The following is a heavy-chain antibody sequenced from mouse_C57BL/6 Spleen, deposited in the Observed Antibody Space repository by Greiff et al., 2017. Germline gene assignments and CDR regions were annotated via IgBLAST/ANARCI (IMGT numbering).Heavy chain of an antibody. CDR1: GYTFTSYG. J-gene: IGHJ3*01. V-gene: IGHV1-81*01. D-gene: IGHD2-1*01. CDR2: IYPRGGNT. CDR3: ARGEDHGNYVWFAY. Sequence: QVHVKQSGAELARPGASVKLSCKASGYTFTSYGISWVKQRTGQGLEWIGEIYPRGGNTYYNEKFKGKATLTADKSSSTAYMELRSLTSEDSAVYVCARGEDHGNYVWFAYWGQGTLVTVSA.